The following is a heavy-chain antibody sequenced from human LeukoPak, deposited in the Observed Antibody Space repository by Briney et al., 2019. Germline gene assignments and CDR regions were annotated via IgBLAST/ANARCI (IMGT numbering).Heavy chain of an antibody. D-gene: IGHD2-2*01. V-gene: IGHV4-59*01. CDR1: GGSISSYY. CDR3: ARDRAGYCSSRSCSQGGFDF. Sequence: SETLSLTCTVSGGSISSYYWSWIRQPPGKGLEWIGYIYYSGSTNYNPSLKSRVTISVDTSKNQFSLKLSSVTADDTAVYYYARDRAGYCSSRSCSQGGFDFWGQGTMVTVSS. J-gene: IGHJ3*01. CDR2: IYYSGST.